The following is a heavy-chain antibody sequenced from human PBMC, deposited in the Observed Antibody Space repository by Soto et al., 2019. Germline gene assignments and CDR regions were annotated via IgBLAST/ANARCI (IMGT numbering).Heavy chain of an antibody. CDR3: AREVHIVATIFAD. J-gene: IGHJ4*02. CDR2: INHSGST. V-gene: IGHV4-34*01. Sequence: SETLSLTCAVYGGSFSGYYWSWIRQPPGKGLEWIGEINHSGSTNYNPSLKSRVTISVDTSKNQFSLKLSSVTAADTAVYYCAREVHIVATIFADWGQGTLVTVSS. D-gene: IGHD5-12*01. CDR1: GGSFSGYY.